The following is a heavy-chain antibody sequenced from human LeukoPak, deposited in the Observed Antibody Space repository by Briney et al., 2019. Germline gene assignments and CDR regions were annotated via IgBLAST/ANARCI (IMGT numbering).Heavy chain of an antibody. CDR1: GFTFSHYI. CDR3: ARGGAMVRGVSPLDY. J-gene: IGHJ4*02. Sequence: GGSLRLSCAASGFTFSHYIINWVPQAPGKGLEWVSSISSSGSYINYADSVKGRFTISRDNAKNSLYLQMNSLRAEDTAVYYCARGGAMVRGVSPLDYWGQGSLVTVSS. V-gene: IGHV3-21*01. D-gene: IGHD3-10*01. CDR2: ISSSGSYI.